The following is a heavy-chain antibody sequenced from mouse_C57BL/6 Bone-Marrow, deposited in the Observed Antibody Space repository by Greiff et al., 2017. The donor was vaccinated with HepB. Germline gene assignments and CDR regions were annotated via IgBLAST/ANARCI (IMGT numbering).Heavy chain of an antibody. J-gene: IGHJ4*01. CDR1: GYTFTSYG. D-gene: IGHD2-1*01. Sequence: VMLVESGAELARPGASVKLSCKASGYTFTSYGISWVKQRTGQGLEWIGEIYPRSGNTYYNEKFKGKATLTADKSSSTAYMELRSLTSEDSAVYFCARYGNYPDYYAMDYWGQGTSVTVSS. V-gene: IGHV1-81*01. CDR2: IYPRSGNT. CDR3: ARYGNYPDYYAMDY.